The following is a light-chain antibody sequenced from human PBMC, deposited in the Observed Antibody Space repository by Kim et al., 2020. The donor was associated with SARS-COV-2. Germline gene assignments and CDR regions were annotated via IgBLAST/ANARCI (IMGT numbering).Light chain of an antibody. J-gene: IGKJ1*01. CDR1: QSVHRNY. Sequence: SPGERATLSCRASQSVHRNYLAWYQQKPGQGPRLLIYGASSRATGIPDRFSGSGSGTDFTLTISRLEPEDFAVYYCQQYGDSPETFGQGTKVDIK. CDR2: GAS. CDR3: QQYGDSPET. V-gene: IGKV3-20*01.